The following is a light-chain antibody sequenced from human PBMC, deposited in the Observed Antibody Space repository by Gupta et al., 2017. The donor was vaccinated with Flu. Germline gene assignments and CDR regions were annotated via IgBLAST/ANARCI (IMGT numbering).Light chain of an antibody. CDR3: QQYYSTPQT. Sequence: SLGKRATINCNSSQSVLYSSNNKNYLAWYQQKPGQPPKLLIYWASTRESGVPDRFSGSGSGTDFTLTISSLQAEDVAIYYCQQYYSTPQTFGQGTKVEIK. J-gene: IGKJ1*01. CDR1: QSVLYSSNNKNY. V-gene: IGKV4-1*01. CDR2: WAS.